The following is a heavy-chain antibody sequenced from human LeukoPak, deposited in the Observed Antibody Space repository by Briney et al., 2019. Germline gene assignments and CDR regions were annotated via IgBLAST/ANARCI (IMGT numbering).Heavy chain of an antibody. J-gene: IGHJ4*02. Sequence: PGGSLRLSCAASGFTFSSYSMNRGRQAPGKGLEWVSSISSSSSYIYYADSVKGRFTISRDNAKNSLYLQMNSLRAEDTAVYYCARAGANYYDRGIFDYWGQGTLVTVSS. CDR2: ISSSSSYI. V-gene: IGHV3-21*01. CDR3: ARAGANYYDRGIFDY. CDR1: GFTFSSYS. D-gene: IGHD3-22*01.